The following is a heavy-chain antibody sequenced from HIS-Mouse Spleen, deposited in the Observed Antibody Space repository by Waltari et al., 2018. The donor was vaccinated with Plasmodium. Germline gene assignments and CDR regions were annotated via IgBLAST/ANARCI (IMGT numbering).Heavy chain of an antibody. CDR2: IGTAGDT. CDR3: ARGRWNHAFDI. D-gene: IGHD1-1*01. Sequence: EVQLVESGGGLVQPGGSLRLSCAASGFPFSSYDMHWVRQVTGKGLEWVSAIGTAGDTYYPGSVKGRFTISRENAKNSLYLQMNSLRAGDTAVYYCARGRWNHAFDIWGQGTMVTVSS. V-gene: IGHV3-13*01. J-gene: IGHJ3*02. CDR1: GFPFSSYD.